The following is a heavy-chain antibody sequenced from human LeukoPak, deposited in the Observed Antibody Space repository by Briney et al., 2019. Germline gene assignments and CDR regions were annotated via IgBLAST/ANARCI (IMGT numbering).Heavy chain of an antibody. V-gene: IGHV7-4-1*02. CDR1: GYTFTTYP. Sequence: ASVKVSCKASGYTFTTYPMNWVRQAPGQGLEWMGWINTNTGNPTYAQGFTGRFVFSLDTSVSTAYLQISSLKAEDTAVYYCARGDSSGWYQGIDYWGQGTLVTVSS. J-gene: IGHJ4*02. CDR2: INTNTGNP. CDR3: ARGDSSGWYQGIDY. D-gene: IGHD6-19*01.